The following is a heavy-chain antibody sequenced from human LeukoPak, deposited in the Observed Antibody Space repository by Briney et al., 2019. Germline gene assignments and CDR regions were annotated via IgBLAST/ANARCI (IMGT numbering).Heavy chain of an antibody. V-gene: IGHV3-23*01. D-gene: IGHD4/OR15-4a*01. CDR1: GFTFSSYA. CDR3: ARRAGAYSHPYDY. CDR2: ISGSGGNT. J-gene: IGHJ4*02. Sequence: GGSLRLSCAASGFTFSSYAMSWVRLAPGKGLEWVSAISGSGGNTHYADSVKGRFTISRDNSKNTLYLQMSSLRAEDTAVYYCARRAGAYSHPYDYWGQGTLVTVSS.